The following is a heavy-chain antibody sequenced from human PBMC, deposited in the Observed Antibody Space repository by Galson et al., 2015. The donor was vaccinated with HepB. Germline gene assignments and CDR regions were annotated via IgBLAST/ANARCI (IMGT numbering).Heavy chain of an antibody. D-gene: IGHD3-3*01. Sequence: SLRLSCAASGFTFSTYWMSWVRQAPGKGQEWVAKIKQDGSEKYFVDSVKGRFTISRDNAKNSLYLHMSSLRAEDTGVYYCARYDFWTGSYQDYWGQGTLVTISS. CDR3: ARYDFWTGSYQDY. V-gene: IGHV3-7*01. CDR2: IKQDGSEK. J-gene: IGHJ4*02. CDR1: GFTFSTYW.